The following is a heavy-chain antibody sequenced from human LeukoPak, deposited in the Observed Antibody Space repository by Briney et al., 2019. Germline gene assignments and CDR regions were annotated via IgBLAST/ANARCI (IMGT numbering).Heavy chain of an antibody. V-gene: IGHV4-34*01. Sequence: PSETLSLTCAVYGGSFSGYYWSWIRQPPGKGLEWIGEINHSGSTNYNPSLKSRVTISVDTSKNQFSLKLSSVTVADTAVYYCARGRKQWLVLPDGRFQHWGQGTLVTVSS. D-gene: IGHD6-19*01. CDR2: INHSGST. CDR1: GGSFSGYY. CDR3: ARGRKQWLVLPDGRFQH. J-gene: IGHJ1*01.